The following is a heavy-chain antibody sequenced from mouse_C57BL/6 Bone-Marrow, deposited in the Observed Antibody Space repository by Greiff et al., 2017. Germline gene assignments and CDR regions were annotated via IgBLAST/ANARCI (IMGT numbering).Heavy chain of an antibody. D-gene: IGHD1-1*01. Sequence: QVQLQQSGAELVRPGTSVKVSCKASGYAFTNYLIEWVKQRPGQGLEWIGVINPGSGSTKYNEKFKGKATLTVDTSSSTAYMELHSLTSEDSAVYFCARDYGSSYGYFDVWGTGTTVTVSS. V-gene: IGHV1-54*01. CDR2: INPGSGST. CDR1: GYAFTNYL. J-gene: IGHJ1*03. CDR3: ARDYGSSYGYFDV.